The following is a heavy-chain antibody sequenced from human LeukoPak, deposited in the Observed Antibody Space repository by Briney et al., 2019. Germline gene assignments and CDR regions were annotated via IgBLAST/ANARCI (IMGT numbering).Heavy chain of an antibody. CDR1: GYTFTIYG. CDR2: ISAYNGNT. J-gene: IGHJ4*02. Sequence: ASVTVSCKASGYTFTIYGISWVRQAPGQGLEWMGWISAYNGNTNYAQKLQGRVTMTTDTSTSTAYMELRSLRSDDTAVYYCAREGIAAAGHHLGGSDYWGQGTLVTVSS. CDR3: AREGIAAAGHHLGGSDY. V-gene: IGHV1-18*01. D-gene: IGHD6-13*01.